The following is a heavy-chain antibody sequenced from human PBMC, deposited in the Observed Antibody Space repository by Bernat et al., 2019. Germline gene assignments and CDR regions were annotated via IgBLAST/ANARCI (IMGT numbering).Heavy chain of an antibody. CDR3: ARGLESWGYFDL. J-gene: IGHJ2*01. CDR2: INHSGST. V-gene: IGHV4-34*01. CDR1: GGSFSGYY. D-gene: IGHD1-1*01. Sequence: QVQLQQWGAGLLKPSETLSLTCAVYGGSFSGYYWSWIRQPPGKGLEWIGEINHSGSTNYNPSLKSRVTISVDTSKNQFSLKLNSVTAADTAVYYCARGLESWGYFDLRGRGTLVTVSS.